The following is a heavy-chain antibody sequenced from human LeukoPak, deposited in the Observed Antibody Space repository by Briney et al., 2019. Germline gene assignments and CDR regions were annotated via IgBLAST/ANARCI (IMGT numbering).Heavy chain of an antibody. D-gene: IGHD3-10*01. CDR3: AKLSAGSENDY. CDR2: INWNSGSI. V-gene: IGHV3-9*01. Sequence: PGRSLRPSCAASGFTFDDYAMHWVRQVPGKGPEWVAGINWNSGSIDYADSVKGRFTISRDNAKNYLYLQMNSLRSEDTALYYCAKLSAGSENDYWGQGTLVTVSS. J-gene: IGHJ4*02. CDR1: GFTFDDYA.